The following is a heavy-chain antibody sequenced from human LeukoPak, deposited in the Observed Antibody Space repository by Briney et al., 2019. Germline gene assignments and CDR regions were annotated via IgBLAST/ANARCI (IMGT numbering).Heavy chain of an antibody. CDR2: INHSGST. D-gene: IGHD6-13*01. V-gene: IGHV4-34*01. CDR1: GGSFSGYY. CDR3: ARLAAAGTVH. J-gene: IGHJ4*02. Sequence: SETLSLTCAVYGGSFSGYYWSWIRQPPGKGLEWIGEINHSGSTNYNPSLKSRVTISVDTSKNQFSLKLSSVTAADTAVYYCARLAAAGTVHWGQGTLVTVSS.